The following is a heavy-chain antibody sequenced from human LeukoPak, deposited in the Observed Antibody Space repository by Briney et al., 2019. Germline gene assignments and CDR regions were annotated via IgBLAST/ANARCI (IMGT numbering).Heavy chain of an antibody. V-gene: IGHV3-23*01. CDR3: AKDRAYSTGLGYFDD. Sequence: PGGSLRLSCAASGFTFSSYAMSWVRQAPGRGLVWVSGISGGGEATYYADSVKGRFTISRDNSKSTLYLQMNSLRAEDTALYYCAKDRAYSTGLGYFDDWGQGTLVTVVS. CDR1: GFTFSSYA. D-gene: IGHD6-19*01. J-gene: IGHJ4*02. CDR2: ISGGGEAT.